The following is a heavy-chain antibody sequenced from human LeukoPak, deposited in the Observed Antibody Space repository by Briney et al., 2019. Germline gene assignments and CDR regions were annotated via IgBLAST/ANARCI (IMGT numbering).Heavy chain of an antibody. J-gene: IGHJ4*02. CDR3: AKDGYSSSWYYFAH. V-gene: IGHV3-23*01. D-gene: IGHD6-13*01. CDR1: GFTFSSYA. Sequence: GGSLRLSCAASGFTFSSYAMSWVRQAPGKGLEWVSAISGSGGSTYYADSVKGRFTISRDNSKNTLYLQMNSLRGEDTAVYYCAKDGYSSSWYYFAHWGQGPLVTVSP. CDR2: ISGSGGST.